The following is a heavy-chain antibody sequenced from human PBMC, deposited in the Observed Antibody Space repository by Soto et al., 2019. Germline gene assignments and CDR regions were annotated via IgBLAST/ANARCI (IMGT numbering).Heavy chain of an antibody. Sequence: QVQLVESGGGVVQTGRSLRLSCAASGFNFSSYGMHWVRQAPGKGLEWVAVIWYDGNHKYYADSVKGRFAISRDNSKNTLYQQVNRLRPEDRAVYYGARDVQADCRSDCFSTFDYWGRGTLVTVSS. V-gene: IGHV3-33*01. CDR2: IWYDGNHK. CDR3: ARDVQADCRSDCFSTFDY. CDR1: GFNFSSYG. D-gene: IGHD2-21*02. J-gene: IGHJ4*02.